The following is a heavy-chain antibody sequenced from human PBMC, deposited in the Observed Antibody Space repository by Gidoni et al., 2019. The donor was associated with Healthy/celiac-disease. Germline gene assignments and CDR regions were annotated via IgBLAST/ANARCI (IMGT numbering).Heavy chain of an antibody. V-gene: IGHV1-69*06. Sequence: EVKKPGSSVKVSCKASGGTFSSYALSWVRQAPGQGLEWMGGIIPIFGTANYAQKFQGRVTITADKSTSTAYMELSSLRAEDTAVYYCARELALRAVAGTEHYFDYWGQGTLVTVSS. D-gene: IGHD6-19*01. CDR2: IIPIFGTA. J-gene: IGHJ4*02. CDR1: GGTFSSYA. CDR3: ARELALRAVAGTEHYFDY.